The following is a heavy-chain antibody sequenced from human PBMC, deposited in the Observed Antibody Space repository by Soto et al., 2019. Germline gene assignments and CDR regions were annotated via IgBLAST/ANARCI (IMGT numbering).Heavy chain of an antibody. D-gene: IGHD5-18*01. CDR3: ARDQERGDRYGFDY. CDR1: GFTFSSYG. J-gene: IGHJ4*02. CDR2: IWYDGSNK. V-gene: IGHV3-33*01. Sequence: QVQLVESGGGVVQPGRSLRLSCAASGFTFSSYGMHWVRQAPGKGLEWVAVIWYDGSNKYYADSVKGRVTISRDNSKNTLYRHMNSLRAEGTAVYYCARDQERGDRYGFDYGGQGILVTFSS.